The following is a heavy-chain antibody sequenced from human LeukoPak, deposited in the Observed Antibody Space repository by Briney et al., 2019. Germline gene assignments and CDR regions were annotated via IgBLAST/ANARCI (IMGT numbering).Heavy chain of an antibody. CDR3: AKGKDTLNPYWYFDV. D-gene: IGHD5-18*01. Sequence: PGGSLRLSCAASGFSFDDYAMSWVRQAPGKGLEWVSGINWSGVSTGYADSVKGRFTISRDNTKNSLFLQLNSLRAEDTALYYCAKGKDTLNPYWYFDVWGRGTLVSVSS. J-gene: IGHJ2*01. CDR2: INWSGVST. V-gene: IGHV3-20*04. CDR1: GFSFDDYA.